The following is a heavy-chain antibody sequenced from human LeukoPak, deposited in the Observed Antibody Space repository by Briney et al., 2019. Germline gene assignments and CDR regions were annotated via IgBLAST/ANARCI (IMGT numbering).Heavy chain of an antibody. CDR2: INHSGST. CDR3: ARAPIVGAPRHYFFDY. D-gene: IGHD1-26*01. V-gene: IGHV4-34*01. CDR1: GGSFSGYY. J-gene: IGHJ4*02. Sequence: PSETLSLTCAVYGGSFSGYYWSWIRQPPGKGLEWIGEINHSGSTNYNPSLESRVTILVDTSKNQFSLKLRSVTAADTAVYCCARAPIVGAPRHYFFDYWGQGTLVTVSS.